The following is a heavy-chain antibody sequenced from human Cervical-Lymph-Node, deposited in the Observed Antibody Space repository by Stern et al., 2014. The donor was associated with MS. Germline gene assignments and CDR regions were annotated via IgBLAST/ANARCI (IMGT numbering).Heavy chain of an antibody. V-gene: IGHV3-30*18. CDR2: ISYDGSDK. Sequence: VHLVESGGGVVQPGRSLRLTCTVSGFTFSSYGMHWVRQAPGKGLEWVSVISYDGSDKYYAESVKGRFTISRDNTKNTLYLEMRRLRREDTAVYYCVKRGITEVRGVRLGDYWGPGTLVIVSS. D-gene: IGHD3-10*01. CDR1: GFTFSSYG. CDR3: VKRGITEVRGVRLGDY. J-gene: IGHJ4*02.